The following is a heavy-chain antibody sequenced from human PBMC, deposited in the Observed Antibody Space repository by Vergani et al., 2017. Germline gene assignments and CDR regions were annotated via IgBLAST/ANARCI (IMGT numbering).Heavy chain of an antibody. CDR3: ARDAHGWHCSSTSCSNYYYYGMDV. Sequence: VQLVESGGGVVQPGRSLRLSCAASGFTFSSYSMNWVRQAPGKGLEWVSSISSSSSTIYYADSVKGRFTISRDNAKNSLYLQMNSLRAEDTAVYYCARDAHGWHCSSTSCSNYYYYGMDVWGQGTTVTVSS. CDR2: ISSSSSTI. CDR1: GFTFSSYS. D-gene: IGHD2-2*01. V-gene: IGHV3-48*01. J-gene: IGHJ6*02.